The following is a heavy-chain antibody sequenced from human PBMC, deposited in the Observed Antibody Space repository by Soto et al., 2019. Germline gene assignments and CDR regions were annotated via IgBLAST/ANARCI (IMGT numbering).Heavy chain of an antibody. V-gene: IGHV4-34*01. D-gene: IGHD3-10*01. CDR1: GGSFNDYY. CDR3: ARSGHLFDY. J-gene: IGHJ4*02. CDR2: INHTGHT. Sequence: SETLSLTCAVHGGSFNDYYWSWIRQPPGKGLEWIGEINHTGHTNYNPSLKSRVTISVDTSKNQFSLKLSSVTAADTAVYYCARSGHLFDYWGQGILVTVSS.